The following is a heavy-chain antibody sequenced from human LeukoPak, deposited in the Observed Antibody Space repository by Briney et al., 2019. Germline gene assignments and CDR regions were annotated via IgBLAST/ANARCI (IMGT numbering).Heavy chain of an antibody. J-gene: IGHJ6*03. CDR1: GYTFTGYY. Sequence: ASVRVSCKASGYTFTGYYMHWVRQAPGQGLEWMGWINPNSGGTNYAQKFQGRVTMTRDTSISTAYMELSRLRSDDTAVYYCARGALWFGELSPHMDVWGKGTTVTVSS. CDR3: ARGALWFGELSPHMDV. D-gene: IGHD3-10*01. V-gene: IGHV1-2*02. CDR2: INPNSGGT.